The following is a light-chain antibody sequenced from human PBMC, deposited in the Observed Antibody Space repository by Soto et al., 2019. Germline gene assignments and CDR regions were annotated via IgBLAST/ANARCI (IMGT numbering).Light chain of an antibody. CDR1: QDISNY. Sequence: DIQMTQSPSSLSASVGDRVTITCQASQDISNYLNWYQQKPGKAPKLLIYDASNLETGVPSRFSGSGSGTDFTFTISSPQPEDIATYYCQQYDNLPPLVTFGPGTKVDIK. CDR3: QQYDNLPPLVT. CDR2: DAS. J-gene: IGKJ3*01. V-gene: IGKV1-33*01.